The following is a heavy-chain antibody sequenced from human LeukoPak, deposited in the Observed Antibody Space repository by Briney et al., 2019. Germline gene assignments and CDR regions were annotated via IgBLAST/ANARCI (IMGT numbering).Heavy chain of an antibody. CDR3: ARGRRNYYGLDY. Sequence: ASVKVSCEASGYTFTSYDINWVRQATGQGLEWMGWMNPNSGNTGYAQKFQGRVTMTRNTSISTAYMELSSLRSEDTAVYYCARGRRNYYGLDYWGQGTLVTVSS. CDR2: MNPNSGNT. D-gene: IGHD3-22*01. CDR1: GYTFTSYD. V-gene: IGHV1-8*01. J-gene: IGHJ4*02.